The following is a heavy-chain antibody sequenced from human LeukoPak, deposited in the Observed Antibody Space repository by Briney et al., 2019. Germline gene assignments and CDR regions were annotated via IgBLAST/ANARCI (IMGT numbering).Heavy chain of an antibody. Sequence: GGSLRLSRVVSGITLSNYGMSWVRQAPGKGLEWVAGLSGSGGSTNYADSVKGRFTISRDNPKNTLYLQMTSLRAEDTAVYFCAKRGVVIRVILVGFHKEAYYFDSWGQGALVTVSS. J-gene: IGHJ4*02. CDR3: AKRGVVIRVILVGFHKEAYYFDS. D-gene: IGHD3-22*01. CDR2: LSGSGGST. CDR1: GITLSNYG. V-gene: IGHV3-23*01.